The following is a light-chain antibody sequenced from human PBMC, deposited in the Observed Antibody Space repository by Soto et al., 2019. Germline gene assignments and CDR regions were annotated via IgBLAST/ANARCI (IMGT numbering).Light chain of an antibody. CDR2: DVS. Sequence: QSVLTQPASVSGSPGQSITISCTGTSSDVGGYNYVSWYQQHPGKAPKLMIYDVSNRPSGVSNRFSGSKSGNTASLTISGLQAGDEADYYCRSYTSSSTLFVFGTGTKVTVL. V-gene: IGLV2-14*01. CDR1: SSDVGGYNY. J-gene: IGLJ1*01. CDR3: RSYTSSSTLFV.